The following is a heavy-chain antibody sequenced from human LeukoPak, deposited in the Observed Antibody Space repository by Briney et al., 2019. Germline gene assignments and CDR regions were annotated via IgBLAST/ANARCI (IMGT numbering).Heavy chain of an antibody. CDR1: GFTFSNYY. Sequence: GGSLRLSCEASGFTFSNYYMSWIRQAPGKGLEWVSYISSSGSAIYYADSVKGRFTISRDNAKNSLYLQMNSLRAEDTAVYYCARTGAEATAPWYYYDSSGSWFDPWGQGTLVTVSS. D-gene: IGHD3-22*01. CDR3: ARTGAEATAPWYYYDSSGSWFDP. CDR2: ISSSGSAI. J-gene: IGHJ5*02. V-gene: IGHV3-11*01.